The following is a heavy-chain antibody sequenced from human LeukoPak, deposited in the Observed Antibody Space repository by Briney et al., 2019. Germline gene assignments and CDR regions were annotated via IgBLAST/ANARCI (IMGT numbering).Heavy chain of an antibody. CDR2: ISSSSDYI. D-gene: IGHD6-6*01. V-gene: IGHV3-21*01. Sequence: PGGSLRLSCAASGFTFSSYSMNWVRQAPGKGLEWVSSISSSSDYIYYADSVKGRFAISRDSAKNSLYLQMNSLRAEDTAVYYCAGGIAARVDYWGQGTLVTVSS. CDR3: AGGIAARVDY. J-gene: IGHJ4*02. CDR1: GFTFSSYS.